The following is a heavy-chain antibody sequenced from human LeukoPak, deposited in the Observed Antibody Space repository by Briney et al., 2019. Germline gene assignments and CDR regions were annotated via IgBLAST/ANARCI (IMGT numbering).Heavy chain of an antibody. V-gene: IGHV3-48*01. Sequence: GGSLRLSCAASGFTFSSYSMNWVRQAPGKGLEWVSYISSSSSTIYYADSVKGRFTISRDNAKNTLYLQMNSLRAEDTAVYYCAKESDWVAARLNWFDPWGQGTLVTVSS. CDR1: GFTFSSYS. CDR2: ISSSSSTI. D-gene: IGHD6-6*01. J-gene: IGHJ5*02. CDR3: AKESDWVAARLNWFDP.